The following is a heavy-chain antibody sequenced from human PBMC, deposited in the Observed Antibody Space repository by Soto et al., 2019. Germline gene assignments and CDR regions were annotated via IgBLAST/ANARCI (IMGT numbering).Heavy chain of an antibody. Sequence: QVQLVQSGAEVKKPGSSVKVSCKASGGTFSSYTISWVRQSPGQGLEWMGRIIPILGRANYAQKFQGRVTITADKSTSTAYMELSSLRSEDTAVYYCARDCSSTSYPRTGYWGQGTLVTVSS. CDR1: GGTFSSYT. D-gene: IGHD2-2*01. CDR3: ARDCSSTSYPRTGY. J-gene: IGHJ4*02. CDR2: IIPILGRA. V-gene: IGHV1-69*08.